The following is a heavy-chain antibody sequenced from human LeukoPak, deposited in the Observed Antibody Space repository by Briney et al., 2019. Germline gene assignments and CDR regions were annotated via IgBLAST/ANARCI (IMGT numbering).Heavy chain of an antibody. D-gene: IGHD3-10*01. Sequence: GGSLRLSCAASGFTFSSYEMNWVRQAPGKGLEWVSYSSSSGSTIYYADSVKGRFTISRDNAKNTLYLQMNSLRAEDTAVYYCARDHPVVYYGSGSYDYWGQGTLVTVSS. CDR2: SSSSGSTI. J-gene: IGHJ4*02. V-gene: IGHV3-48*03. CDR3: ARDHPVVYYGSGSYDY. CDR1: GFTFSSYE.